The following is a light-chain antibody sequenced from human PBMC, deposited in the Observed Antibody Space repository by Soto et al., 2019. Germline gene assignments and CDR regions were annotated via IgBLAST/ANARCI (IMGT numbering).Light chain of an antibody. CDR2: DAS. V-gene: IGKV3-11*01. Sequence: EIVLTQSPATLSLSPGARAPLSCRASPSVSRYLAWYPQHPGQAPPLLIYDASYRATGIPARFSGSGSGTVFPPTISRLAPEDFAVYYCQQRSYWITFGQGTRLEIK. J-gene: IGKJ5*01. CDR3: QQRSYWIT. CDR1: PSVSRY.